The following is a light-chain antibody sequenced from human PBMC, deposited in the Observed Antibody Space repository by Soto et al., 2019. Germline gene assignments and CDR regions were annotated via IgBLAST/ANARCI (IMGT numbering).Light chain of an antibody. Sequence: DIVLTQSPVTLSLSPGERATLSRRASQSVRTNLAWYQHKPGQAPRLLIYGVSARATGIPARFSGSGSGTEFTLTISTLQSEDFALYYCQQYDTWPLTFGGGTKVEV. V-gene: IGKV3-15*01. J-gene: IGKJ4*01. CDR1: QSVRTN. CDR3: QQYDTWPLT. CDR2: GVS.